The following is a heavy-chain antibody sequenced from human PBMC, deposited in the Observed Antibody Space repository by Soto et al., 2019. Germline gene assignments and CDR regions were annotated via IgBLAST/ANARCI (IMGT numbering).Heavy chain of an antibody. D-gene: IGHD3-9*01. Sequence: SETLSLTCTVSGGSISSGGYYWSWIRQHPGKGLEWIGYIYYSGSTYYNPSLKSRVTISVDTSKNQFSLKLSSVTAADTAVYYCAREPLYDILTGDGAGGYYYYGMDVWGQGTTVTVSS. CDR1: GGSISSGGYY. V-gene: IGHV4-31*03. CDR2: IYYSGST. J-gene: IGHJ6*02. CDR3: AREPLYDILTGDGAGGYYYYGMDV.